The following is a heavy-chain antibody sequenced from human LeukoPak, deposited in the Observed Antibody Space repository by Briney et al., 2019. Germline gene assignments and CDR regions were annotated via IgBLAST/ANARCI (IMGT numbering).Heavy chain of an antibody. D-gene: IGHD2-2*01. Sequence: SVKVSCKASGGTFSSYAISWVRQAPGQGLEWMGGIIPIFGTANYAQKFQGRVTITADESTSTAYMELSSLRTEDMAVYYCAKSDIIVVSDAKGNWFDPWGQGSLVTVSS. CDR1: GGTFSSYA. CDR2: IIPIFGTA. CDR3: AKSDIIVVSDAKGNWFDP. J-gene: IGHJ5*02. V-gene: IGHV1-69*13.